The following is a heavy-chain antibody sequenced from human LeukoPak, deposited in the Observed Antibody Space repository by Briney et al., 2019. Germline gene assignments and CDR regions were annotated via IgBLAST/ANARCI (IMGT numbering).Heavy chain of an antibody. CDR1: GFTFSSYW. CDR3: ARDRPLSGDYYYYGMDV. D-gene: IGHD2-8*02. J-gene: IGHJ6*02. CDR2: INSDGSST. Sequence: GGSLRLSCAASGFTFSSYWMHWFRQAPGKGLVWVSRINSDGSSTSYADSVKGRFTISRDNAKNTLYLQMNSLRAEDTAVYYCARDRPLSGDYYYYGMDVWGQGTTVTLSS. V-gene: IGHV3-74*01.